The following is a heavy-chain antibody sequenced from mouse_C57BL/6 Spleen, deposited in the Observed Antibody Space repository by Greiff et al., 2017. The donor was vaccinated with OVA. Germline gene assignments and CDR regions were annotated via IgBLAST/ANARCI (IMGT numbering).Heavy chain of an antibody. J-gene: IGHJ2*01. D-gene: IGHD2-12*01. V-gene: IGHV7-3*01. Sequence: DAKLVESGGGLVQPGGSLSLSCAASGFTFTDYYMSWVRQPPGKALEWLGFIRNTANGYTTEYSASVNGRFTITVDKSLSILYMQMNALRAEDSATYYCARYGGRRRVFDYWGQGTTLTVSS. CDR2: IRNTANGYTT. CDR1: GFTFTDYY. CDR3: ARYGGRRRVFDY.